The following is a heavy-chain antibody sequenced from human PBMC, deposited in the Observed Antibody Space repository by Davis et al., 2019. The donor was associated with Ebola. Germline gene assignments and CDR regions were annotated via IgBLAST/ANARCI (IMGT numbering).Heavy chain of an antibody. V-gene: IGHV3-23*01. CDR2: ISGSGGRT. D-gene: IGHD2-2*02. CDR1: GFTFSSYA. Sequence: PGGSLRLSCAASGFTFSSYAMSWVRQAPGKGLEWVSAISGSGGRTYYADSVKGQFTISRDNSKNTLYLQMNSLRAEDTAVYYCARARIVVVPAAIVYRYWGQGTLVTVSS. CDR3: ARARIVVVPAAIVYRY. J-gene: IGHJ4*02.